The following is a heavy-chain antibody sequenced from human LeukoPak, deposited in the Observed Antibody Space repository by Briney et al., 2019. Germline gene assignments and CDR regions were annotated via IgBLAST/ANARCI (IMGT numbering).Heavy chain of an antibody. D-gene: IGHD3-10*01. CDR2: ISGSGGST. J-gene: IGHJ6*04. CDR3: ARGAVWFGELVMDV. CDR1: GFTFSSYS. V-gene: IGHV3-23*01. Sequence: GGSLRLSCAASGFTFSSYSMNWVRQAPGKGLEWVSAISGSGGSTYYADSVKGRFTISRDNSKNTLYLQMNSLRAEDTAVYYCARGAVWFGELVMDVWGKGTTVTVSS.